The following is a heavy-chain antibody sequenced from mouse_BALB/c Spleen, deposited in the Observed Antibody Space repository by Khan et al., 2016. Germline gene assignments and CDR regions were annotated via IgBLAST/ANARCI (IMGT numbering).Heavy chain of an antibody. V-gene: IGHV3-1*02. CDR3: ARYGYYAIDY. J-gene: IGHJ4*01. CDR1: GYSITSGYI. Sequence: EVQLQESGPDLVKPSQSLSLTCTVTGYSITSGYIWHWIRQFPGNKQEWMGFIHYSGRTNYNPSLKSRISITRYTSKNQFFLQLNVVTTEDTATYYGARYGYYAIDYWGQGTSVTVSS. CDR2: IHYSGRT. D-gene: IGHD2-10*02.